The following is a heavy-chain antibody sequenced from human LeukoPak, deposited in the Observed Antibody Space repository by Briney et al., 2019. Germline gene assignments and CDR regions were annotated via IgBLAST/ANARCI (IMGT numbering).Heavy chain of an antibody. CDR1: GYSFTSYR. J-gene: IGHJ6*03. V-gene: IGHV5-51*01. D-gene: IGHD6-13*01. Sequence: GESLKISCKGSGYSFTSYRIGWVRQTPGKGLEWMGITYPGDSDTTYSPSFQGQVTISADKSINTAYLQWRSLKASDTAMYYCARAASSSWYGGVYHYYYMDIWGKGTTVTVSS. CDR2: TYPGDSDT. CDR3: ARAASSSWYGGVYHYYYMDI.